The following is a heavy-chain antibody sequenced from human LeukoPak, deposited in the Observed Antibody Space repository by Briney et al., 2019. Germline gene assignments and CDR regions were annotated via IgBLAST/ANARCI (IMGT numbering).Heavy chain of an antibody. V-gene: IGHV3-66*01. CDR2: MSSGGTT. J-gene: IGHJ6*02. D-gene: IGHD1-26*01. Sequence: GGSLRLSCAASGFTVGSNYMSWVRQAPGKGLEWVSIMSSGGTTSYADSVKGRFTISRDNSRNTLYLQMNSLRAEDTAVYYCATRGAPGYYYGMDVWGQGTTVTVSS. CDR3: ATRGAPGYYYGMDV. CDR1: GFTVGSNY.